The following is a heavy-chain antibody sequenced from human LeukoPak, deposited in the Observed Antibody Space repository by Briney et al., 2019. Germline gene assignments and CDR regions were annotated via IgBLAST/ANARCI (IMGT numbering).Heavy chain of an antibody. Sequence: ASVKVSCKVSGYTLTELSMHWVRQAPGKGLEWMGGFDPEDGETIYAQKFQGRVTMTTDTSTSTAYMELRSLRSDDTAVYYCARSSSWYGGFDYWGQGTLVTVSS. CDR1: GYTLTELS. D-gene: IGHD6-13*01. CDR2: FDPEDGET. J-gene: IGHJ4*02. V-gene: IGHV1-24*01. CDR3: ARSSSWYGGFDY.